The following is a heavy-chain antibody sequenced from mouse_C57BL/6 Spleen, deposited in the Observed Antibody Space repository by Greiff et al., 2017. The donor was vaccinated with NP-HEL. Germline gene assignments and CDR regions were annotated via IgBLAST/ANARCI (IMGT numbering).Heavy chain of an antibody. CDR2: ISNGGGST. Sequence: EVHLVESGGGLVQPGGSLKLSCAASGFTFSDYYMYWVRQTPEKRLEWVAYISNGGGSTYYPATVKGRFTISRDNAKNTLYLQMSRLKSEDTAMYYCAREGDFDVWGTGTTVTVSS. CDR1: GFTFSDYY. V-gene: IGHV5-12*01. J-gene: IGHJ1*03. CDR3: AREGDFDV.